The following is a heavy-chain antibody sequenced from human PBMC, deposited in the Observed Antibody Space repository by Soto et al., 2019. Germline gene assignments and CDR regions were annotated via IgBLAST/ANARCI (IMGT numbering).Heavy chain of an antibody. Sequence: QVQLVQSGAEMRKPGSSLRVSCKASGGTFSDYAFSWVRQAPGQGLEWMGGIVPRFGSPNYAQKFGGRVTITADTSSSTVYMALSSLRFDDTAVYFCARDRIQLRLGKYYFNGMDVWGQGTTIIVSS. D-gene: IGHD3-16*01. CDR2: IVPRFGSP. J-gene: IGHJ6*02. V-gene: IGHV1-69*06. CDR3: ARDRIQLRLGKYYFNGMDV. CDR1: GGTFSDYA.